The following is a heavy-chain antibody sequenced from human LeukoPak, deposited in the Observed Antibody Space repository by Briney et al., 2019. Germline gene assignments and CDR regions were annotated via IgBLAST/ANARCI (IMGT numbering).Heavy chain of an antibody. CDR1: GGSISRDY. CDR2: IYHSGST. V-gene: IGHV4-59*08. Sequence: SETLSLTCTVSGGSISRDYWSWIRQPPGKGLDWIGYIYHSGSTQYSPSLKSRVTMTVDTSKNQFSLSLSFVTAADTAVYYCARRSIANACFDYWGQGTLVTVSS. D-gene: IGHD6-6*01. CDR3: ARRSIANACFDY. J-gene: IGHJ4*02.